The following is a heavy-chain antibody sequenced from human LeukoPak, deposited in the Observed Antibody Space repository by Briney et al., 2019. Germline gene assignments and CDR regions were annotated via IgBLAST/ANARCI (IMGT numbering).Heavy chain of an antibody. CDR2: IKQDGSEK. D-gene: IGHD6-13*01. V-gene: IGHV3-7*01. Sequence: PGGSLRLSCAASGFTFSSYWMSWVRQAPGKGLEGVGNIKQDGSEKYYVDSVKGRFTISRDNAKNSLYLQMNSLRAEDTAVYYCARNPDSSSWSSPYYYYGMDVWGQGTTVTVSS. J-gene: IGHJ6*02. CDR1: GFTFSSYW. CDR3: ARNPDSSSWSSPYYYYGMDV.